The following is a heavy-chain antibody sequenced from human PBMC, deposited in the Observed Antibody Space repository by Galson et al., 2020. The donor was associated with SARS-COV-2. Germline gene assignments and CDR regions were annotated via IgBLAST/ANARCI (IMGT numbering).Heavy chain of an antibody. CDR2: ISHSGTI. CDR3: ARERESYSSSWYRWFDP. CDR1: GYSISSGYY. V-gene: IGHV4-38-2*02. J-gene: IGHJ5*02. Sequence: SETLSLTCAVSGYSISSGYYWGWIRQPPGEGLEWIGSISHSGTIYSNPSLKSRITMSVDTSKNQFSLKLSSVTAADMAVYYCARERESYSSSWYRWFDPWGQGTLVTVSS. D-gene: IGHD6-13*01.